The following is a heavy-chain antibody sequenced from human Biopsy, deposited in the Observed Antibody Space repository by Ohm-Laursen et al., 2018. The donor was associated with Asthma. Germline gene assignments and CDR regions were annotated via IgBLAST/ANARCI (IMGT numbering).Heavy chain of an antibody. V-gene: IGHV1-18*01. CDR2: ISVYNGNT. D-gene: IGHD3-10*01. CDR3: ARAVDYSHYYGIDV. CDR1: GYTFDSAG. Sequence: ASVKVSCKTSGYTFDSAGITWARQAPGQGLEWMGWISVYNGNTRVAQKLQDRVTMITDTSTSTAYMELRSLRSDDTAVYFCARAVDYSHYYGIDVWGQGTTVTVS. J-gene: IGHJ6*02.